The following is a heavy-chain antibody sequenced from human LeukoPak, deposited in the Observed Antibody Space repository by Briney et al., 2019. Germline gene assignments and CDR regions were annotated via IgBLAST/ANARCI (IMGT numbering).Heavy chain of an antibody. D-gene: IGHD6-19*01. V-gene: IGHV3-23*01. CDR2: ISRSSDT. CDR1: GFTFTTFA. Sequence: GKSLKLSCTTSGFTFTTFAMSWVRQAPGQGLEWVSTISRSSDTYYADPVKGRFTISRDNSKSTLYLQMNSLRVEDTAVYYCAKGIVPGIGVAADYWGQGTLVPVSS. CDR3: AKGIVPGIGVAADY. J-gene: IGHJ4*02.